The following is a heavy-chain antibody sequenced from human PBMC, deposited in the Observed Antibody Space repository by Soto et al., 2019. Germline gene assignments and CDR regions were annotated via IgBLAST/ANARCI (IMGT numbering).Heavy chain of an antibody. CDR2: IDPNDSQT. CDR3: ARHAGNSWKGDYFDY. CDR1: GYSFSSSW. V-gene: IGHV5-51*01. Sequence: GESLKISCQASGYSFSSSWIGWVRQMPGKGLEWMGIIDPNDSQTIYSPSFQGQVTISADKSIDTAYLQWSSLKTSDTAMYYCARHAGNSWKGDYFDYWGHGALVTVSS. D-gene: IGHD6-13*01. J-gene: IGHJ4*01.